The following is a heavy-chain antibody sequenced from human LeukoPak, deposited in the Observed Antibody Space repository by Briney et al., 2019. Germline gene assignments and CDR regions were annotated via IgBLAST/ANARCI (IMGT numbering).Heavy chain of an antibody. CDR2: ISSNGGRT. D-gene: IGHD6-19*01. Sequence: GGSLRLSCSVSGFTFSNYAMQWVRQAPGKGLEYVSGISSNGGRTYYADSVKGRFTISRDNSKNTMYVQMSTLRVEDTAVYYCVKDPHSSGRYYFDYWGQGTLVTVSS. J-gene: IGHJ4*02. CDR1: GFTFSNYA. CDR3: VKDPHSSGRYYFDY. V-gene: IGHV3-64*05.